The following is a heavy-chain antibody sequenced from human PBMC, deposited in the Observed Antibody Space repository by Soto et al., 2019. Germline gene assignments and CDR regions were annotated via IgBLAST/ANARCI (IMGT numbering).Heavy chain of an antibody. J-gene: IGHJ6*02. V-gene: IGHV3-23*01. CDR2: ISGSGGST. D-gene: IGHD6-13*01. CDR1: GFTFISYA. CDR3: AKVSAAPGRSYYYYGLDV. Sequence: WGSLRLSCAASGFTFISYAIIFFRHSPLKWLEWVSAISGSGGSTYDADSVKGRFTISRDNSKNTLYLQMNSLRAEDTAVYYCAKVSAAPGRSYYYYGLDVWGQGTTVTVSS.